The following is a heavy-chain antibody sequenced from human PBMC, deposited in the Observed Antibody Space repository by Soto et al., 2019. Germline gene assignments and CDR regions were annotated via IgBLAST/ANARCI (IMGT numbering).Heavy chain of an antibody. CDR1: GYSFTSYW. D-gene: IGHD2-15*01. Sequence: PGESLKISCKGSGYSFTSYWIGWVRQMPGKGLEWMGIIYPGDSDTRYSPSFQGQVTISADKSISTAYLQWSSLKASDTAMYYCARAHFGYCSGGSCYPPAEYFQHWGQGTLVTVSS. CDR3: ARAHFGYCSGGSCYPPAEYFQH. V-gene: IGHV5-51*01. CDR2: IYPGDSDT. J-gene: IGHJ1*01.